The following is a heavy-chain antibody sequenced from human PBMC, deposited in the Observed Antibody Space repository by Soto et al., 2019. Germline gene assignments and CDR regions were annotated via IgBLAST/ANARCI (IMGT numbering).Heavy chain of an antibody. CDR1: GYTFNSYG. Sequence: QVQLVQSGAEVKKPGASVKVSCKASGYTFNSYGISWVRQAPGQGLEWMGWISAYNDNTNYAQNLQGRVTMTTDTSTSTAYMELPSLRTDDTGVDYRARESPPADYLGQGTLVTVSS. CDR3: ARESPPADY. J-gene: IGHJ4*02. V-gene: IGHV1-18*01. CDR2: ISAYNDNT.